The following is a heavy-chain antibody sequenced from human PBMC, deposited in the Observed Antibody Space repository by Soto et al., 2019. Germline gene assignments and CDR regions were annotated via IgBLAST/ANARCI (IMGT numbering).Heavy chain of an antibody. CDR1: GGSISSSSYS. Sequence: SETLSLTCIFSGGSISSSSYSWAWIRQPPGKGLEWIGTMYYGVNTYYNPSLESRVTISVDTSKNQFSLKLSSVTAADTAVYYCARDNVDTAMVFDYWGQGTLVTVSS. CDR2: MYYGVNT. J-gene: IGHJ4*02. CDR3: ARDNVDTAMVFDY. V-gene: IGHV4-39*07. D-gene: IGHD5-18*01.